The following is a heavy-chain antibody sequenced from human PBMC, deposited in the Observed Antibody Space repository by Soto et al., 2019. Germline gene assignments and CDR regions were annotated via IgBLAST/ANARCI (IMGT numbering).Heavy chain of an antibody. V-gene: IGHV3-48*02. D-gene: IGHD4-17*01. J-gene: IGHJ4*02. CDR3: ARLPKGSTVTS. CDR2: ITSDGGVT. CDR1: GFTFSDYS. Sequence: EVQLVESGGGLVHPGGSLRLSCAASGFTFSDYSMNWVGQAPGKGLEWVSYITSDGGVTYYADSVKGRFSVSRDNDKKSLFLQMNSLRDEDTAVYYCARLPKGSTVTSWGQGTLVTVSS.